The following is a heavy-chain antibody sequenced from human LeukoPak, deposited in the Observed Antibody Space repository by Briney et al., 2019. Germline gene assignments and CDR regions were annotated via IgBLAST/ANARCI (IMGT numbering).Heavy chain of an antibody. CDR1: GGSISSYY. CDR2: IYYSGST. CDR3: ARQTGSGLFSLP. V-gene: IGHV4-59*05. J-gene: IGHJ4*02. Sequence: SETLSLTCTVSGGSISSYYWSWIRQPAGKGLEWIGSIYYSGSTYYNPSLKSRVTISVDTSKNQFSLKLSSVTAADTAVYYCARQTGSGLFSLPGGQGTLVTVSS. D-gene: IGHD3-10*01.